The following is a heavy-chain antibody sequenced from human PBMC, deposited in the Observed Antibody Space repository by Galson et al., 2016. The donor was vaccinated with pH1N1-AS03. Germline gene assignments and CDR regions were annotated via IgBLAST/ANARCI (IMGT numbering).Heavy chain of an antibody. V-gene: IGHV3-30-3*01. CDR3: ARETIRAGEFDL. Sequence: SLRLSCAASGFTFSSHSMHWARQAPDEGLEWVAGISYHGNNKFYAHSVKGRFTISIDSLQNTLDLQMNSLSAEDSAVYFCARETIRAGEFDLWGRGTVVTVSS. J-gene: IGHJ3*01. CDR1: GFTFSSHS. CDR2: ISYHGNNK. D-gene: IGHD1-26*01.